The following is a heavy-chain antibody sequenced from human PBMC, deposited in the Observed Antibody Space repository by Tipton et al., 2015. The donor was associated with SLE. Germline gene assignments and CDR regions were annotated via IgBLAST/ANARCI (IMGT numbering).Heavy chain of an antibody. Sequence: LRLSCTVPGGSIGSYSWSWIRQPPGKGLEWIGCFFYSGGTNYNPSLKSRVTLSRDTSNNQFSLRLNAVTATDTAVYYRARHRSGWKELYYFDLWGQGTLVTVSS. J-gene: IGHJ4*02. CDR2: FFYSGGT. CDR3: ARHRSGWKELYYFDL. CDR1: GGSIGSYS. D-gene: IGHD6-19*01. V-gene: IGHV4-59*08.